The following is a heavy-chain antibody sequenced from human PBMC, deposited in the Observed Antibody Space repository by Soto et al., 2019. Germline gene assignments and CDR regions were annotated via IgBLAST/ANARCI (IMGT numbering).Heavy chain of an antibody. Sequence: QTGGSLRLSCAASGFTFSSYSMNWVRQAPGKGLEWVSGISGSGGSTHYADSVKGRFTISRDNSKNTLYLQMNSLRAEDTAVYYCAKARYSSGWYYFDYWGQGTLVTVSS. D-gene: IGHD6-19*01. V-gene: IGHV3-23*01. CDR1: GFTFSSYS. J-gene: IGHJ4*02. CDR3: AKARYSSGWYYFDY. CDR2: ISGSGGST.